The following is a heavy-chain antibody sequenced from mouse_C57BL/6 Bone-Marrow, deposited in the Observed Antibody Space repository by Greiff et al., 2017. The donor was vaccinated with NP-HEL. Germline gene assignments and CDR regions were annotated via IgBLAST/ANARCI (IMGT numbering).Heavy chain of an antibody. CDR1: GYSITSGYY. J-gene: IGHJ1*03. CDR2: ISYDGSN. CDR3: ASSARYFDV. Sequence: DVQLQESGPGLVKPSQSLSLTCSVTGYSITSGYYWNWIRQFPGNKLEWMGYISYDGSNNYNPSLKNRISITRDTSKNQFFLKLNSVTTEDTATYYCASSARYFDVWGTGTTVTVSS. V-gene: IGHV3-6*01.